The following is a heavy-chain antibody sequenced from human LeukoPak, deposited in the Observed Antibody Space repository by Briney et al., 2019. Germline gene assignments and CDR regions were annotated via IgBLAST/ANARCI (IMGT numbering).Heavy chain of an antibody. D-gene: IGHD1-26*01. V-gene: IGHV3-15*01. CDR2: IKSKTDSGTT. J-gene: IGHJ4*02. CDR3: ATRGGSFSIFDY. CDR1: GFTFSDAW. Sequence: GGSLRLSCAASGFTFSDAWMSWVRQAPGKGLEWVGRIKSKTDSGTTDYAAPVKGRFTISRDDSKNTLYLQMNSLKTEDTAVYYCATRGGSFSIFDYWGQGTLVTVSS.